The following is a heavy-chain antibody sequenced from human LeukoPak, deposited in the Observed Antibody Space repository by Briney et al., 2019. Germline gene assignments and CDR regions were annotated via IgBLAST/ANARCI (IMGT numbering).Heavy chain of an antibody. J-gene: IGHJ4*02. V-gene: IGHV4-34*01. CDR1: GGSFSGYY. Sequence: SETLSLTCAVYGGSFSGYYWSWIRQPPGKGLEWSGEINHSGSTNYNPSLKSRVTISVDTSKNQFSLKLSPVTAADTAVYYCARARRGGSTFDYWGQGTLVTVSS. D-gene: IGHD3-16*01. CDR3: ARARRGGSTFDY. CDR2: INHSGST.